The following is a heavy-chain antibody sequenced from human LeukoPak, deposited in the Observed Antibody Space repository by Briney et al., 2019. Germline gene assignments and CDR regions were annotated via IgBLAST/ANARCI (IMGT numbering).Heavy chain of an antibody. CDR3: ARARISVTDTPPNWFDP. CDR1: GYTFTGYY. V-gene: IGHV1-2*02. D-gene: IGHD6-19*01. CDR2: INPNSGGT. Sequence: GASVKVSCKASGYTFTGYYMHWVRQAPGQGLEWMGWINPNSGGTNYAQKFQGRVTMTRDTSISTAYMELSRLTSDDTAVYYCARARISVTDTPPNWFDPWGQGTLVTVSS. J-gene: IGHJ5*02.